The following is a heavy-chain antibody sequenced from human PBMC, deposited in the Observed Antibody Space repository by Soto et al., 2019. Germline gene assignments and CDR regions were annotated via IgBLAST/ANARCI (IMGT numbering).Heavy chain of an antibody. D-gene: IGHD3-9*01. J-gene: IGHJ3*02. CDR3: ARGGLRYFDWGSHDAFDI. CDR1: GYTFTSYY. CDR2: INPSGGST. V-gene: IGHV1-46*03. Sequence: VKVSCKASGYTFTSYYMHWVRQAPGQGLEWMGIINPSGGSTSYAQKFQGRVTMTRDTSTSTVYMELSSLRSEDTAVYYCARGGLRYFDWGSHDAFDIWGQGTMVTVSS.